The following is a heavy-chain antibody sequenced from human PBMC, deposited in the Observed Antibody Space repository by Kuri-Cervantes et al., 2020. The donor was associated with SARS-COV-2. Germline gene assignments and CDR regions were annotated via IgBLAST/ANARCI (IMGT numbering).Heavy chain of an antibody. Sequence: GESLRLSCAAAGFTFSSYAMHWVRQAPGKGLEWVAVISYDGSNKYYADSVKGRFTISRDNSKNTLYLQMNSLRAEDTAVYYCAREIVGGFDYWGQGTLVTVSS. CDR2: ISYDGSNK. J-gene: IGHJ4*02. D-gene: IGHD1-26*01. CDR1: GFTFSSYA. V-gene: IGHV3-30-3*01. CDR3: AREIVGGFDY.